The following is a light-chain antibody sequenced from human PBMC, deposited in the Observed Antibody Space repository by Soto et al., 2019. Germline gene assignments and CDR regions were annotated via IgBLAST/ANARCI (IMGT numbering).Light chain of an antibody. J-gene: IGLJ2*01. CDR1: SSDVGGNNY. CDR3: SSYAGSNNLV. CDR2: EVT. V-gene: IGLV2-8*01. Sequence: QSALTQPPSASGSPGQSVTISCTGTSSDVGGNNYVSWYQQHPGKAPKLMIYEVTKRPSGVPDRFSGSKSGNTASLTVSGLQAGDEADYYCSSYAGSNNLVFGGGTKLTVL.